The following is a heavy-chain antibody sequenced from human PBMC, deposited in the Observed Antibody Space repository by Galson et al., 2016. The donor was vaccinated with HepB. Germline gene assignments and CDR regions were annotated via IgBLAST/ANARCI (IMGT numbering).Heavy chain of an antibody. CDR1: GFTFSDYA. CDR3: AKNDILTGYSAFDY. J-gene: IGHJ4*02. V-gene: IGHV3-23*01. CDR2: ISGSGGSA. D-gene: IGHD3-9*01. Sequence: SLRLSCAASGFTFSDYAMSWVRQAPGKGLKWVSAISGSGGSAYYAGSVKGRFTISRDNSKNTLYLQMNSLRAEDTAVYYCAKNDILTGYSAFDYWGQGTLVTVSS.